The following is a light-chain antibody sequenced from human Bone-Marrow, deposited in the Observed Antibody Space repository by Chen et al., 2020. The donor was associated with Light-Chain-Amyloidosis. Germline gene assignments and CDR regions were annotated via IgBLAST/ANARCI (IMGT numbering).Light chain of an antibody. CDR3: QVWDSISDHSVV. Sequence: SYVLTQPPSVSGAPGKTASFTCGGNNIGSKTVHWDQQKPGQAPVLVVYDDTHRPSGIPERFSGSNSGNTATLTISGVEAGDEADYYCQVWDSISDHSVVFGGGTKLTVL. J-gene: IGLJ2*01. CDR1: NIGSKT. V-gene: IGLV3-21*03. CDR2: DDT.